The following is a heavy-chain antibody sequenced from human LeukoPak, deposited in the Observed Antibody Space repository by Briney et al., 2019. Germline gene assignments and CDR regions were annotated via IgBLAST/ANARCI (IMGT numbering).Heavy chain of an antibody. CDR2: ISAYNGNT. CDR3: ARVKALYCSSTSCYRGAFDI. Sequence: AAVKVSCKASGYTFTSYGISWVRQAPGQGLEWMGWISAYNGNTNYAQKVQGRATMTTDTSTSTAYMELRSLRSDDTAVYYCARVKALYCSSTSCYRGAFDIWGQGTMVTVSS. CDR1: GYTFTSYG. D-gene: IGHD2-2*02. V-gene: IGHV1-18*01. J-gene: IGHJ3*02.